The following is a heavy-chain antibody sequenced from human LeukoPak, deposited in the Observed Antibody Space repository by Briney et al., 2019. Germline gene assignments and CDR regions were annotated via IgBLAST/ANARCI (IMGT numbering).Heavy chain of an antibody. CDR3: ARRLLTLTYYYDSSGSSDAFDI. CDR2: IYYSGST. J-gene: IGHJ3*02. D-gene: IGHD3-22*01. Sequence: PSETLSLTCTVSGGSISSYYWSWIRQPPGKGLEWIGYIYYSGSTNYSPSLKSRVTISVDTSKNQFSLKLSSVTAADTAVYYCARRLLTLTYYYDSSGSSDAFDIWGQGTMVTVSS. CDR1: GGSISSYY. V-gene: IGHV4-59*08.